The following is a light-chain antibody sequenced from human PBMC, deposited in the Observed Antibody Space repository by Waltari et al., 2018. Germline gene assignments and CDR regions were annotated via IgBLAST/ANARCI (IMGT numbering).Light chain of an antibody. CDR3: SSYTTTSTRL. V-gene: IGLV2-14*03. CDR2: DVS. J-gene: IGLJ2*01. CDR1: SSDVGAYNY. Sequence: QSALTQPASVSGPPGQSITISCTGTSSDVGAYNYVPWYQQHPGKAPKLIIYDVSYRPSGISNRFSGSKSGNTASLTISGLQTEDEADYYCSSYTTTSTRLFGGGTKLTVL.